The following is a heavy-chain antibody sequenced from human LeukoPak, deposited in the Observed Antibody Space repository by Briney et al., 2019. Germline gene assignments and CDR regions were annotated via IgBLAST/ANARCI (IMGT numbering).Heavy chain of an antibody. D-gene: IGHD5-18*01. CDR1: GLTLSGYW. CDR3: ARARGNTYGYFEY. CDR2: INGDASST. J-gene: IGHJ4*02. Sequence: QPGGSLRLSCAASGLTLSGYWMHWVRQAPGKGRVWVSRINGDASSTSYADSVKGRFTISRDNAKSTLYLQMNSLRVEDTAVYYCARARGNTYGYFEYWGQGTLATVSS. V-gene: IGHV3-74*01.